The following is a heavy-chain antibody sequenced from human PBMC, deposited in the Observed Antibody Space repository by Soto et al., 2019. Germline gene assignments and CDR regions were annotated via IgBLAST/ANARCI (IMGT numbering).Heavy chain of an antibody. D-gene: IGHD3-10*01. J-gene: IGHJ4*02. CDR3: AREKWFGQTPFDS. V-gene: IGHV1-18*01. CDR2: ISGYDGNT. Sequence: QVQLVQSGAEVKKSGASVKVSCKASGFTLNDFGVSWVRQAPGQGLEWMGWISGYDGNTNFAQKYEGRVTMTIASSTSTAYMELRKLRSDDTAMYYCAREKWFGQTPFDSWGQGTLVTVSS. CDR1: GFTLNDFG.